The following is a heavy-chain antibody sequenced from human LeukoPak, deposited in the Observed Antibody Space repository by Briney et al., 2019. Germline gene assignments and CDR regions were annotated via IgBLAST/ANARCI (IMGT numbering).Heavy chain of an antibody. Sequence: PSETLSLTCTVSGGSISTYYWTWIRQPPGKGLEWIGYIYYSRSTNYNPALRSRVTISVDTSKNQYSLKLTSVTAADTAVYYCAGYTMTGAFDIWGQGTMVTVSS. CDR2: IYYSRST. CDR3: AGYTMTGAFDI. J-gene: IGHJ3*02. CDR1: GGSISTYY. D-gene: IGHD2-2*02. V-gene: IGHV4-59*01.